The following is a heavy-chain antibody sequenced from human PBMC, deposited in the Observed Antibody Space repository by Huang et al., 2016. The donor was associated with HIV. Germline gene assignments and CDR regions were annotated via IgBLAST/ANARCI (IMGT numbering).Heavy chain of an antibody. CDR2: IYPRDSET. CDR1: GYGFSSYG. V-gene: IGHV5-51*01. D-gene: IGHD5-18*01. J-gene: IGHJ4*02. Sequence: EVLLVQSGAELKGPGESLKISCKASGYGFSSYGIGWVRQKPGKGLEWRGSIYPRDSETKYSPSFDGQVTISADKSTRTAYLQWESLKAPDTAIYFCARQVDGFRSHFDFWGQGTLVSVSS. CDR3: ARQVDGFRSHFDF.